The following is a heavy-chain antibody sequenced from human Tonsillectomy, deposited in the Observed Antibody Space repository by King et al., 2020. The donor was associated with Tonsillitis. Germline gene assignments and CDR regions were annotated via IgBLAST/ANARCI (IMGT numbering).Heavy chain of an antibody. CDR3: AREYYYDNSGSGMDV. D-gene: IGHD3-22*01. V-gene: IGHV3-9*01. CDR1: GFTFDDYA. J-gene: IGHJ6*03. Sequence: VQLVESGGGLVQPGRSLRLSCAASGFTFDDYAMHWVRQAPGKGLEWVSGLDWNSNILGYADSVKGRFTISRHNAKDSLYLQMNSLRAEDTALYYCAREYYYDNSGSGMDVWGKGTTVTVSS. CDR2: LDWNSNIL.